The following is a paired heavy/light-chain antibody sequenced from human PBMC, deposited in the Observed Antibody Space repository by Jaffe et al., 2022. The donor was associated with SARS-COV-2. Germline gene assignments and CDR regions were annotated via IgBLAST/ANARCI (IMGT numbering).Light chain of an antibody. CDR2: GAS. V-gene: IGKV3-15*01. Sequence: EIILTQSPVTLSVSPGGVATVSCRASQSASSNLAWYQQKPGQAPRLLIYGASIRATGIPARFSGSGSGTEFILTISSLQSEDFAVYYCQQYNVWPLSFGGGTKVEIK. CDR1: QSASSN. J-gene: IGKJ4*01. CDR3: QQYNVWPLS.
Heavy chain of an antibody. V-gene: IGHV3-49*03. CDR2: IRNKNQGGAT. CDR3: ARDQSHFFGSSLHLQFAS. J-gene: IGHJ4*02. D-gene: IGHD3-10*01. Sequence: EVRLVESGGALVQPGRSLRLSCTTSGFTFSDSPMAWFRQAPGRGLEWVSFIRNKNQGGATEYAASVKDRFIASRDDSKGIAYLQMDSLKIEDTGVYFCARDQSHFFGSSLHLQFASWGPGTLVTVSS. CDR1: GFTFSDSP.